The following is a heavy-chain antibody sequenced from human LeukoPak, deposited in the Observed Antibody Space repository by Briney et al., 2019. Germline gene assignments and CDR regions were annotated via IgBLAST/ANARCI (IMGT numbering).Heavy chain of an antibody. V-gene: IGHV4-30-4*08. CDR2: IYYSGST. D-gene: IGHD1-26*01. J-gene: IGHJ6*03. CDR3: ARWGGSHYYYYYYMDV. CDR1: GGSISSGDYY. Sequence: PSQTLSLTCTVSGGSISSGDYYWSWIRQPPGKGLEWIGYIYYSGSTYYNPSLKSRVTISVDTSKNQFSLKLSSVTAADTAVYYCARWGGSHYYYYYYMDVWGKGTTVTVSS.